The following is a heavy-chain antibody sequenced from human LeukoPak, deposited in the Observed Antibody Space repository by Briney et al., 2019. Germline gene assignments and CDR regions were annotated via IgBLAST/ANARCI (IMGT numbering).Heavy chain of an antibody. J-gene: IGHJ3*02. V-gene: IGHV3-53*01. CDR2: IYSGGST. D-gene: IGHD3-22*01. CDR1: GFTVSSNY. CDR3: ARDGDYYDSSGYYSNAFDI. Sequence: GGSLRLSCAASGFTVSSNYMSWVRQAPGKGLEWVSVIYSGGSTYYADSVKGRFTISRDNSKNTLYLQMNSLRAEDTAVYYCARDGDYYDSSGYYSNAFDIWGRGTMVTVSS.